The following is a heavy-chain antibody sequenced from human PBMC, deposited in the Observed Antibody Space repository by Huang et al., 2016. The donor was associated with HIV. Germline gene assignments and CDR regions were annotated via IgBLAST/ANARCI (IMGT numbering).Heavy chain of an antibody. CDR2: IYWDDDK. Sequence: QMTLKESGPTLVKPTQTLTLTCTFSGFSLSTSGVGVGWIRQPPGKDLEWLALIYWDDDKRYSQSLNSRLTITKDTSKNQVVSTMTNMDPVDTATYYCAHGYSTSWPHWYFDLWGRGTLVTVSS. CDR1: GFSLSTSGVG. J-gene: IGHJ2*01. V-gene: IGHV2-5*02. D-gene: IGHD2-2*01. CDR3: AHGYSTSWPHWYFDL.